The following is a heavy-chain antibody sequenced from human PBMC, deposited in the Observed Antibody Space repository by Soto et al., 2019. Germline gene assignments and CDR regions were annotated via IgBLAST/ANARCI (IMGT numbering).Heavy chain of an antibody. CDR2: IIPIFGTA. CDR1: GGTFSSYA. J-gene: IGHJ6*02. V-gene: IGHV1-69*06. Sequence: SVKVSCKASGGTFSSYAISWVRQAPGQGLEWMGGIIPIFGTANYAQKFQGRVTITADKSTSTAYMELSSLRSEDTAVYYCARVRCSSTSCYGYYYYGMDVWGQGTTVTVSS. CDR3: ARVRCSSTSCYGYYYYGMDV. D-gene: IGHD2-2*01.